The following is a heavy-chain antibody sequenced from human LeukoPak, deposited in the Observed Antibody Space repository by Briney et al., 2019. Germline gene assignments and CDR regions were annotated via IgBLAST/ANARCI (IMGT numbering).Heavy chain of an antibody. CDR3: ARTYCGGDCRGYYYHYYMDV. D-gene: IGHD2-21*02. V-gene: IGHV4-61*02. CDR2: MSSNGIS. CDR1: NGSISSDNYF. Sequence: SQTLSLTCTVSNGSISSDNYFWSWIRQPAGKGLEWIGRMSSNGISTYSPSLKSRVTISIDTSRNQFSLKLSSVTAADTAVYYCARTYCGGDCRGYYYHYYMDVWGKGTTVTISS. J-gene: IGHJ6*03.